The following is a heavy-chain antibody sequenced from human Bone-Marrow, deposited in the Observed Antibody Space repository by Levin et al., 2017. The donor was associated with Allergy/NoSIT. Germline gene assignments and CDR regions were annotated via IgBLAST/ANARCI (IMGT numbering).Heavy chain of an antibody. CDR3: ARDERRPDGMWYSSSWNYYYGMDV. CDR1: GGSFSGYY. J-gene: IGHJ6*02. V-gene: IGHV4-34*01. D-gene: IGHD6-13*01. CDR2: INHSGST. Sequence: SETLSLTCAVYGGSFSGYYWSWIRQPPGKGLEWIGEINHSGSTNYNPSLKSRVTISVDTSKNQFSLKLSSVTAADTAVYYCARDERRPDGMWYSSSWNYYYGMDVWGQGTTVTVSS.